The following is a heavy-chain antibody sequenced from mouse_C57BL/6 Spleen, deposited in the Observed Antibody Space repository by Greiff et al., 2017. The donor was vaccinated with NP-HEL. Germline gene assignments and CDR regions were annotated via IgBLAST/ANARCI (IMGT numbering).Heavy chain of an antibody. CDR1: GYTFTSYW. V-gene: IGHV1-64*01. D-gene: IGHD4-1*01. CDR2: IHPNSGST. Sequence: QVQLQQPGAELVKPGASVKLSCKASGYTFTSYWMHWVKQRPGQGLEWIGMIHPNSGSTNYNEKFKSKATLTVDKSSSTAYMQLSSLTSEDSAVYYCAREDGTGWFAYWGQGTLVTVSA. J-gene: IGHJ3*01. CDR3: AREDGTGWFAY.